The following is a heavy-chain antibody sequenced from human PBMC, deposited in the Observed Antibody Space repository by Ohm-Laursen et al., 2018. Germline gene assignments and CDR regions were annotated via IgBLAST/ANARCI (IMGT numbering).Heavy chain of an antibody. D-gene: IGHD2-8*02. V-gene: IGHV3-7*01. CDR2: IQEGGSDK. CDR3: ARHGRWCFDS. Sequence: SLRLSCAASGFTFGSYWMGWVCQAPGKGLEWVANIQEGGSDKYYMDSVKGRFTISRDNAKNSLYLQMNSLRAEDTAVYYCARHGRWCFDSWGQGTLVTVSS. J-gene: IGHJ4*02. CDR1: GFTFGSYW.